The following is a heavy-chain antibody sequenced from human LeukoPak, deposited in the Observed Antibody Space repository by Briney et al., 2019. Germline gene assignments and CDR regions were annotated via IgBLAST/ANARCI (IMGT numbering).Heavy chain of an antibody. CDR2: IYPGDSDT. J-gene: IGHJ3*02. V-gene: IGHV5-51*01. CDR1: GYSFTSYW. Sequence: GESLKISCKGSGYSFTSYWIGWVRQMPGKGLEWMGIIYPGDSDTRYSPSFQGQVTISADRSISTAYLQWSSLKASDTAMYYCARGALYGDYNAGGAFDIWGQGTMVTVSS. D-gene: IGHD4-17*01. CDR3: ARGALYGDYNAGGAFDI.